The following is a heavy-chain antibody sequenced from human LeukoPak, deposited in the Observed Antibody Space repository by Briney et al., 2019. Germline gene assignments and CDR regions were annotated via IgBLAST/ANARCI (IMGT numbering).Heavy chain of an antibody. CDR2: MNPNSGNT. V-gene: IGHV1-8*01. D-gene: IGHD6-13*01. CDR1: GYTFTSYD. CDR3: ARGIAAAGYRRSPEPHGMDV. J-gene: IGHJ6*02. Sequence: ASVKVSCKASGYTFTSYDINWVRQATGQGLEWMGWMNPNSGNTGYAQKFQGRVTMTRNTSISTAYMELSSLRSEDTAVYYCARGIAAAGYRRSPEPHGMDVWGQGTTVTVSS.